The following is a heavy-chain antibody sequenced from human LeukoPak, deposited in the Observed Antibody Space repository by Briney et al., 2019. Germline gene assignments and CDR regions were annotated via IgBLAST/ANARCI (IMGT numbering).Heavy chain of an antibody. Sequence: GGSLRLSCAASGFTFSSYWMHWVRQAPGKGLVWVSRINSDGSSTSYADSVKGRFTISRGNAKNTLYLQMNSLRAEDTAVYYCARGGSRYYDLGMVWGQGTTVTVSS. D-gene: IGHD3-3*01. J-gene: IGHJ6*02. V-gene: IGHV3-74*01. CDR2: INSDGSST. CDR1: GFTFSSYW. CDR3: ARGGSRYYDLGMV.